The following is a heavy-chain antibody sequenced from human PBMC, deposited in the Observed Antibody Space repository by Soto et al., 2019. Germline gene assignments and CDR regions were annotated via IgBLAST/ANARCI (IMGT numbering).Heavy chain of an antibody. D-gene: IGHD1-26*01. J-gene: IGHJ6*01. CDR3: TRGLLGGAPSYTFHGMDV. V-gene: IGHV3-72*01. Sequence: EVQLVESGGGLVQPGGSLRLSCAASGFTFSDHYMDWVRQAPGKGLEWVARSRNRVNSHTTEYAASVKGRFTISRDESKSCLYLQMNSLKIEDTAVYYCTRGLLGGAPSYTFHGMDVWGQGTTVTVSS. CDR1: GFTFSDHY. CDR2: SRNRVNSHTT.